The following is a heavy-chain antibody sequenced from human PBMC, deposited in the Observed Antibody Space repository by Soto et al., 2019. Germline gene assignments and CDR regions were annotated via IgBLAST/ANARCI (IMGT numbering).Heavy chain of an antibody. CDR2: INAGNGNT. Sequence: ASVKVSCKASGYTFTSYAMHWVRQAPGQRLEWMGWINAGNGNTKYSQKFQGRVTITRDTSASTAYMELSSLRSEDTAVYYCARNLMDYDILTGYNMAYYFDYWGRG. CDR3: ARNLMDYDILTGYNMAYYFDY. CDR1: GYTFTSYA. D-gene: IGHD3-9*01. V-gene: IGHV1-3*01. J-gene: IGHJ4*02.